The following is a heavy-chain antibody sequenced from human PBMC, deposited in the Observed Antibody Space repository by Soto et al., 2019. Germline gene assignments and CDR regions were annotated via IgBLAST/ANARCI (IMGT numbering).Heavy chain of an antibody. CDR3: ARCMGFDGSGYAFFDS. D-gene: IGHD3-10*01. J-gene: IGHJ4*02. Sequence: EVQLVESGGGLVKPGGSLRLSCAASGFTFSGHTINWVRQAPGKGLEWVSSVSSSSSYIYYADSVKGRFTVSRDNAEKSRYLQMNRLRAEDTAIYYCARCMGFDGSGYAFFDSWGQGTLVTVSS. CDR1: GFTFSGHT. V-gene: IGHV3-21*01. CDR2: VSSSSSYI.